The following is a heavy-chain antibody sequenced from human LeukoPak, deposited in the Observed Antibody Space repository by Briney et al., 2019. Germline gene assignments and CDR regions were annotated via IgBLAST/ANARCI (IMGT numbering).Heavy chain of an antibody. J-gene: IGHJ4*02. V-gene: IGHV3-64*01. CDR2: ISTNGGST. D-gene: IGHD6-13*01. CDR1: GFTFSSYA. Sequence: GGSLRLSCAASGFTFSSYAMYWVRQAPGKGLEYVSAISTNGGSTYYANSVKGRSTISRDNSKNTLYLQMGSLRAEDMGVYYCAGGSSWYRGIDYWGQGTLVTVSS. CDR3: AGGSSWYRGIDY.